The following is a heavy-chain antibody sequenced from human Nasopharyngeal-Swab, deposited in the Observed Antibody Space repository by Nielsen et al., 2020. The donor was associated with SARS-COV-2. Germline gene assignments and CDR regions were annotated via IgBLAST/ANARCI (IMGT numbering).Heavy chain of an antibody. J-gene: IGHJ3*02. Sequence: SETLSLTCAVSGGSISSNNWWSWVRQPPGKGLEWIGEIFHSGSSNYNPSLNNRVTISVDKSKNQFSLKLSSVTAADTAVYYCARDPGAFDIWGRGTMVTVSS. CDR1: GGSISSNNW. CDR2: IFHSGSS. V-gene: IGHV4-4*02. CDR3: ARDPGAFDI.